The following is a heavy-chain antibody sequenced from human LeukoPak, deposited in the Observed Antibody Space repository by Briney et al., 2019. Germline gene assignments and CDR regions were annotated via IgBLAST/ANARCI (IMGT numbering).Heavy chain of an antibody. CDR1: GFTFTDYW. CDR2: IKRDGSEK. CDR3: ASPGSIVVVPPAIKY. V-gene: IGHV3-7*01. Sequence: GESLRLSCAASGFTFTDYWMSWVRQAPGKGLEWVANIKRDGSEKYYVDSVKGRFTISRDNAKNSLYLQMNSLRTEDTAVYYCASPGSIVVVPPAIKYWGQGTLVTVSS. J-gene: IGHJ4*02. D-gene: IGHD2-2*01.